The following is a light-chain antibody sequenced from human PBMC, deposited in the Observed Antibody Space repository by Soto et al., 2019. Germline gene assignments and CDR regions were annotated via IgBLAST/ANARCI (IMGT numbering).Light chain of an antibody. Sequence: EIVLTQSPATLSVSPGERATLSCRAGQSVSRNLAWYQQKRGQAPRLLIYGASIRATGFPSRFSGSGSGTEFTLTISSLQSEDFAFYYCQQYDNWPRTFGHGTKVEIK. CDR2: GAS. CDR1: QSVSRN. CDR3: QQYDNWPRT. V-gene: IGKV3-15*01. J-gene: IGKJ1*01.